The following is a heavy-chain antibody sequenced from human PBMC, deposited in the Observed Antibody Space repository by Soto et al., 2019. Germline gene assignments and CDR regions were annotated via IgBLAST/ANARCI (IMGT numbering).Heavy chain of an antibody. D-gene: IGHD3-10*01. CDR3: ARDQSGSVIYFRSRGYYYGMDV. CDR1: GDSVSSNSAA. Sequence: SQTLSLTCAISGDSVSSNSAARNWIRQSQSRGLEWLGRTYYRSKWYNDYAVSVKSRITINPDTSKNQFSLQLNSVTPEDTAVYYCARDQSGSVIYFRSRGYYYGMDVWGQGTTVTVSS. J-gene: IGHJ6*02. V-gene: IGHV6-1*01. CDR2: TYYRSKWYN.